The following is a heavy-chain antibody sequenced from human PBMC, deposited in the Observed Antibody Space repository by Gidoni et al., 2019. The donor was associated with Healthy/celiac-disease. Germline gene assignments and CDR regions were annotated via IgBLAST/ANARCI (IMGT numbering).Heavy chain of an antibody. J-gene: IGHJ3*02. CDR1: ACSIISSNW. CDR2: IYHSGST. V-gene: IGHV4-4*02. D-gene: IGHD1-1*01. CDR3: ARASWNLNDAFDI. Sequence: VQLQESGPGLLKPSWTLSLTCAVSACSIISSNWWSWVRQPPGKGLEWIGEIYHSGSTNYNPYLKSRVTISVDKSKNQFSLKLSSVTAADTDVYYCARASWNLNDAFDIWGQGTMVTVS.